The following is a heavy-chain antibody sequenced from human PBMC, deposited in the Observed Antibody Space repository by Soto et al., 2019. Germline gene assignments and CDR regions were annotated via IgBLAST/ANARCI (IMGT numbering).Heavy chain of an antibody. CDR2: IHRAGGT. Sequence: QVHLQESGPGLVKPSETLSLTCAISGGSTSSSDWWTWVRQPPGEGLEWIGEIHRAGGTNYNSSLKSRLTISLDHSRNQFSLSLTSVTAADAAVYFCAGRPEIHPRWGQGILVPVSS. CDR3: AGRPEIHPR. V-gene: IGHV4-4*02. CDR1: GGSTSSSDW. D-gene: IGHD5-18*01. J-gene: IGHJ4*02.